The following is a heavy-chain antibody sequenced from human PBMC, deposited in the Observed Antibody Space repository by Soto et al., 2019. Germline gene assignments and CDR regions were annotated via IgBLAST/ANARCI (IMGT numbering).Heavy chain of an antibody. CDR3: ARHVGSGSYYKYYYYMDV. V-gene: IGHV4-59*08. J-gene: IGHJ6*03. D-gene: IGHD3-10*01. CDR2: IYYSGST. CDR1: GGSISSYY. Sequence: SETLSLTCTVSGGSISSYYWSWIRQPPGKGLEWIGYIYYSGSTNYNPSLKSRVTISVDTSKNQFSLKLSSVTAADTAVYYCARHVGSGSYYKYYYYMDVWGKGTTVTVSS.